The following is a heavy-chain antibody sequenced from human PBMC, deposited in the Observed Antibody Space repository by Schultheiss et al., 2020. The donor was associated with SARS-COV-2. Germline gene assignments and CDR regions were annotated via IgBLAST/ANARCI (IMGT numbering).Heavy chain of an antibody. Sequence: GGSLRLSCAASGFTFSSYSMNWVRQAPGKGLEWVSYISSSGSTIYYADSVKGRFTISRDNAKNSLYLQMDSLRAEDTAVYYCARWGNSKILDHWGQGTLVTVSS. CDR3: ARWGNSKILDH. V-gene: IGHV3-48*04. CDR2: ISSSGSTI. CDR1: GFTFSSYS. J-gene: IGHJ4*02. D-gene: IGHD3-16*01.